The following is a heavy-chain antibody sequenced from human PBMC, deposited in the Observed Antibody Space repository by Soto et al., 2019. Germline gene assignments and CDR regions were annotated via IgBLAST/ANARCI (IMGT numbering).Heavy chain of an antibody. CDR3: ARDHHSYYDTSGYYPYFDF. Sequence: SETLSLTCTVSGGSVNTAPYHWSWIRQSPRNGLEWIGNIYYTGSTNYNPSFESRVAISLDTSSNQFSLRLTSLTAADTAVYFCARDHHSYYDTSGYYPYFDFWGQGTLVTVSS. J-gene: IGHJ4*02. V-gene: IGHV4-61*01. CDR2: IYYTGST. D-gene: IGHD3-22*01. CDR1: GGSVNTAPYH.